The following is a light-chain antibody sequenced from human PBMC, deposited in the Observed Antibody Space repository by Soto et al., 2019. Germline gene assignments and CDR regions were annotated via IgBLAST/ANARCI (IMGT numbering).Light chain of an antibody. CDR2: GAS. V-gene: IGKV3-11*01. CDR3: QQRSDWPIT. Sequence: DIVFTHSPATLSLSPGERATLSCRASQSVASYLAWYQQKPGQAPSLLIYGASNRATGIPARFSGSGSGTDFTLTISSLEPEDFAVYYCQQRSDWPITFGQGTRLEIK. CDR1: QSVASY. J-gene: IGKJ5*01.